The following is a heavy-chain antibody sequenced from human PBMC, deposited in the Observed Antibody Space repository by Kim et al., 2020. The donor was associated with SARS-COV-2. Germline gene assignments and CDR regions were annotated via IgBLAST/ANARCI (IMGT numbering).Heavy chain of an antibody. CDR2: IYHSGST. J-gene: IGHJ5*01. V-gene: IGHV4-38-2*02. CDR3: ARNTRYCSGGSCSHNWF. CDR1: GYSISSGYY. Sequence: SETLSLTCTVSGYSISSGYYWGWIRQPPGKGLEWIGSIYHSGSTYYNPSLKSRVTISVDTSKNQFSLKLSSVTAADTAVYYCARNTRYCSGGSCSHNWF. D-gene: IGHD2-15*01.